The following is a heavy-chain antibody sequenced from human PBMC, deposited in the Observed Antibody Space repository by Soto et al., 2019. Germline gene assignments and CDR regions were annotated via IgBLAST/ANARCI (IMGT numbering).Heavy chain of an antibody. CDR2: INPSGGST. CDR1: GYTFTRYY. D-gene: IGHD3-22*01. J-gene: IGHJ4*02. Sequence: GASVKGSCKASGYTFTRYYVRWVRQAPGQGLEWMGVINPSGGSTSYAQKFQGRVTMTRDTSTSTVYMELSSLRSEDTAVYYCARAHEGYDSSGYYGHFDYWGQGTLVTVSS. V-gene: IGHV1-46*01. CDR3: ARAHEGYDSSGYYGHFDY.